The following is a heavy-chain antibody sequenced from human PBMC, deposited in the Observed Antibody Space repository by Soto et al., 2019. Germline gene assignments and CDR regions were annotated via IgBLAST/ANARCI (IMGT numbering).Heavy chain of an antibody. CDR3: ARGSAYSTPWSFDS. CDR2: INNSGSAR. Sequence: GGSLSLASSVSGLRVINDCLSWVRRAPGKGLEWVSNINNSGSARYYADSVKGRFTISRDNAKNSLYLQLNSLRANDTAVYYCARGSAYSTPWSFDSWGQGTLVTVSS. D-gene: IGHD2-8*01. CDR1: GLRVINDC. V-gene: IGHV3-7*03. J-gene: IGHJ4*02.